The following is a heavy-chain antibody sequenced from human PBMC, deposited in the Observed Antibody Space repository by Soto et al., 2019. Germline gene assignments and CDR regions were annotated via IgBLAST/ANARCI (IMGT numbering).Heavy chain of an antibody. CDR1: GFTFSSYG. CDR2: IWYDGSNK. J-gene: IGHJ5*02. Sequence: QVQLVESGGGVVQPGGSLRLSCAASGFTFSSYGMHWVRQAPGKGLEWVAVIWYDGSNKYYADSVKGRFPISRDNSQNTLYLHMTGLRAEDTDLFCCARADYGDFFVGPWGQGTLVTVAS. CDR3: ARADYGDFFVGP. V-gene: IGHV3-33*01. D-gene: IGHD4-17*01.